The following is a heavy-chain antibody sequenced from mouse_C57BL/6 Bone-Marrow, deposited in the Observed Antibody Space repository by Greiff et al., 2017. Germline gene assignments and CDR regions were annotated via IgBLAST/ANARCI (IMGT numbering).Heavy chain of an antibody. D-gene: IGHD1-1*01. CDR2: IYPGSGST. V-gene: IGHV1-55*01. CDR3: ARRIDGSSPWFAY. CDR1: GYTFTSYW. Sequence: QVQLQQSGAELVKPGASVKMSCKASGYTFTSYWITWVKQRPGQGLEWIGDIYPGSGSTNYNEKFKSKATLTVDTSSSTAYMQLSSLTSEDSAVYYCARRIDGSSPWFAYWGQGTLVTVSA. J-gene: IGHJ3*01.